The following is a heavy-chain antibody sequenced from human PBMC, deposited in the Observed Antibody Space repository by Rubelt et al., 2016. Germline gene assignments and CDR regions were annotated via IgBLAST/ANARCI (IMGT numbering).Heavy chain of an antibody. V-gene: IGHV4-34*01. Sequence: QVQLQQWGAGVLKPSETLSLTCSVNARSFSGYYWTWIRQPPGKGLEWIGEINHRGSSNYNPSLKSRVTMSLETSKNQFSLILSSVTAVDTAVYYCARCSSSDCQGFDLWGRGTLVTVSS. CDR3: ARCSSSDCQGFDL. CDR1: ARSFSGYY. CDR2: INHRGSS. D-gene: IGHD6-19*01. J-gene: IGHJ2*01.